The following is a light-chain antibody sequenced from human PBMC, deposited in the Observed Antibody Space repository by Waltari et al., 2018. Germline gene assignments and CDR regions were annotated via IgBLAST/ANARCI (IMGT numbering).Light chain of an antibody. V-gene: IGLV3-21*02. CDR1: HIISKN. CDR2: DDT. Sequence: SYVLTQPPSVSVAPGQTATITCGGHHIISKNVHWSQQKSGHAPALVVPDDTDRPSGIPERFSGSKSGHTATLTISRVEGGDEADYYCQVWDGSRDQVVFGGGTKLTVL. CDR3: QVWDGSRDQVV. J-gene: IGLJ3*02.